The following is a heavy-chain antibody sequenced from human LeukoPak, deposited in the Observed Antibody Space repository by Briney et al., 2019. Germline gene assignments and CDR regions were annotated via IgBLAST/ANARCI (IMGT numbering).Heavy chain of an antibody. D-gene: IGHD4-17*01. V-gene: IGHV4-61*01. CDR2: IHDSGST. CDR3: ARVTHDYGDAFDI. CDR1: GGSVSSGSYY. J-gene: IGHJ3*02. Sequence: SETLSLTCTVSGGSVSSGSYYWSWIRRPPGKGLEWIGYIHDSGSTNYNPSLKSRVTISVDTSKNQFSLKLSSVTAADTAVYYCARVTHDYGDAFDIWGQGTMVTVSS.